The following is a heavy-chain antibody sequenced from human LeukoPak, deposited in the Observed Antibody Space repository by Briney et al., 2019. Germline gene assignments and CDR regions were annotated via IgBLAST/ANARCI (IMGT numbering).Heavy chain of an antibody. CDR1: GYSISSGYY. D-gene: IGHD1-26*01. Sequence: PSETLSLTCTVSGYSISSGYYWGWIRQPPGKGLEWIGSIYHSGSTYYNPSLKSRVTISVDTSKNQFSLKLSSVTAADTAVYYCARGRYSGSYYGQNWFDPWGQGTLVTVSS. CDR3: ARGRYSGSYYGQNWFDP. V-gene: IGHV4-38-2*02. J-gene: IGHJ5*02. CDR2: IYHSGST.